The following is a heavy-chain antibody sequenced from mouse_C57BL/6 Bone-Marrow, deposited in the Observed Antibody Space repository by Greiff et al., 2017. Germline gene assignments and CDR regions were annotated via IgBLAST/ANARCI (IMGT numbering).Heavy chain of an antibody. CDR3: ARANLGSSYVEFAY. D-gene: IGHD1-1*01. J-gene: IGHJ3*01. Sequence: DVKLVESGGGLVQPGGSLKLSCAASGFTFSDYGMAWVRQAPRKGPEWVAFISNLAYSIYYADTVTGRFTISRENAKNTLYLEMSSLRSEDTAMYYCARANLGSSYVEFAYWGQGTLVTVSA. V-gene: IGHV5-15*01. CDR2: ISNLAYSI. CDR1: GFTFSDYG.